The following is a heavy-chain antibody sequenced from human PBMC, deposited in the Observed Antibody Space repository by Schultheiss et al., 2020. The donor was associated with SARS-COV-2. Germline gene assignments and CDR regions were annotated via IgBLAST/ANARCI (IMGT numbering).Heavy chain of an antibody. J-gene: IGHJ5*02. CDR2: INHSGST. D-gene: IGHD3-3*01. CDR1: GGSISSYY. V-gene: IGHV4-34*01. Sequence: SETLSLTCTVSGGSISSYYWSWIRQPPGKGLEWIGEINHSGSTNYNPSLKSRVTISVDTSKNQFSLKLSSVTAADTAVYYCARGRVLRFLEWLPHNWFDPWGQGTLVTVSS. CDR3: ARGRVLRFLEWLPHNWFDP.